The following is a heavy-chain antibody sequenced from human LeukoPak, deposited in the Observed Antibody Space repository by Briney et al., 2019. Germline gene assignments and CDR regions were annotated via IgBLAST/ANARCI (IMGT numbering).Heavy chain of an antibody. CDR2: NNCCGSSI. CDR1: SYPFRRYQ. CDR3: ARDPRGYGDYVGFDY. Sequence: GVPLRLSCTASSYPFRRYQMLWLPQAPGKALVWVSHNNCCGSSILYGDSVKPRFTIPRHNAKNTLYLQMNSLRAEDTAVYYCARDPRGYGDYVGFDYWGQGTLVTVSS. J-gene: IGHJ4*02. V-gene: IGHV3-74*01. D-gene: IGHD4-17*01.